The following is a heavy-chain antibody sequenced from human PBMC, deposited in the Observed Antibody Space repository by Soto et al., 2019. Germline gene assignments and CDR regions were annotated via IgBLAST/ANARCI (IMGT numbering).Heavy chain of an antibody. CDR2: ISTHNGYT. J-gene: IGHJ3*01. D-gene: IGHD3-3*01. CDR3: ARVAKATVLECAFDF. Sequence: QVQLVQSGAEVKKPGASVKVSCKASGYTFTYYGISWVRQAPGQGLEWMGWISTHNGYTNYAQKFQNRVTLTTDTSMSTAYMEVRSLRSDDTAVYYCARVAKATVLECAFDFWGQGSFVTVSS. CDR1: GYTFTYYG. V-gene: IGHV1-18*01.